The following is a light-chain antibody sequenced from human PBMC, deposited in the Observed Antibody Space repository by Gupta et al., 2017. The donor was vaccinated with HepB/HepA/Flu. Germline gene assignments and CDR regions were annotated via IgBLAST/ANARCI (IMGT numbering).Light chain of an antibody. CDR1: SSNIGNNY. CDR3: AAWDDSLSGWV. CDR2: RHD. Sequence: QSVLTQPPSASGPPGQRVTISCSGSSSNIGNNYVYWYQHLPGTAPNLLIYRHDQRPSGVPGRFSASKSGASASLAISGLRSEDEADYYCAAWDDSLSGWVFGGGTKLTVL. V-gene: IGLV1-47*01. J-gene: IGLJ2*01.